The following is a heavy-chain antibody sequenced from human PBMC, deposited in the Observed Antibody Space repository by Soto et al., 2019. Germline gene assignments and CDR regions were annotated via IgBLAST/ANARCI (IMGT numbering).Heavy chain of an antibody. CDR1: GYTFTTYS. J-gene: IGHJ6*02. D-gene: IGHD2-2*01. CDR2: IHAGNGNT. V-gene: IGHV1-3*01. Sequence: ASVKVSCKASGYTFTTYSMHWVRQAPGQRLEWMGWIHAGNGNTEHSQKFQGRDTITRDTSASTAYLELGSLRSEDTAVYYCARAACSSTSCYNYYAYGMDVWGQGTAVTVSS. CDR3: ARAACSSTSCYNYYAYGMDV.